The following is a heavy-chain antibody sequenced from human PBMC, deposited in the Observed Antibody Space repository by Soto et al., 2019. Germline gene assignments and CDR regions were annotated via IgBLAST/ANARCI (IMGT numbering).Heavy chain of an antibody. D-gene: IGHD3-10*01. J-gene: IGHJ4*02. CDR1: GGSISSGGYY. Sequence: QVQLQESGPGLVKPSQTLSLTCTVSGGSISSGGYYWSWIRQHPGKGLEWIGYIYYSGSTYYNPSLKGRVTISVDTSKNQFSLKLSSVTAADTAVYYCARDRSTMVRGEYYFDYWGQGTLVTVSS. CDR2: IYYSGST. CDR3: ARDRSTMVRGEYYFDY. V-gene: IGHV4-31*03.